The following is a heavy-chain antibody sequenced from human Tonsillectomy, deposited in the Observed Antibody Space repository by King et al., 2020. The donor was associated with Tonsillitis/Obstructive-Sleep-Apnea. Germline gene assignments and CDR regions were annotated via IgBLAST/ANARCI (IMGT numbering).Heavy chain of an antibody. V-gene: IGHV3-43*01. CDR2: ISWDRSTT. CDR3: AKGEWAVTSGCLFDY. Sequence: QLVQSGGVVVQPGASLRLSCAASGFTFDDYTMHWVRQAPGKGLEWVSLISWDRSTTYYADSVKGRFTISRDNSKNSLYLQMNSLTTEDTALYYCAKGEWAVTSGCLFDYWGQGTLVTVSS. CDR1: GFTFDDYT. D-gene: IGHD4-17*01. J-gene: IGHJ4*02.